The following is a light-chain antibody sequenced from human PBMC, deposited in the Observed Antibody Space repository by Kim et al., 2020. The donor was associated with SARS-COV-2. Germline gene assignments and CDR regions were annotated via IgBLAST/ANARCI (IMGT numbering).Light chain of an antibody. CDR1: ESIRDN. CDR3: QQYGDWYT. CDR2: AAS. J-gene: IGKJ2*01. V-gene: IGKV3-15*01. Sequence: EIVMTQSPATLSVSPGERVTLSCRASESIRDNLAWYQQRPGQAPSLLIYAASTRASGIPARFSGSGSETEFTLTISSLQSEDFAVYYCQQYGDWYTFGQGTKLEI.